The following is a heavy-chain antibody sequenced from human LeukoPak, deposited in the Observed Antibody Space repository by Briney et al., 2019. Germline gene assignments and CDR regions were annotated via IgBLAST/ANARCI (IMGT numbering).Heavy chain of an antibody. CDR1: GFTFRSYG. V-gene: IGHV3-23*01. CDR3: AKGERGLLWFGELFYYFEY. CDR2: ISGSGGST. J-gene: IGHJ4*02. D-gene: IGHD3-10*01. Sequence: TGGTLRLSCAASGFTFRSYGMSWVRQAPGKGLEWVSGISGSGGSTYYADSVKGRFNISRDNSKNTLYLQMNSLRAEDTAVYYCAKGERGLLWFGELFYYFEYWGRGILVTVSS.